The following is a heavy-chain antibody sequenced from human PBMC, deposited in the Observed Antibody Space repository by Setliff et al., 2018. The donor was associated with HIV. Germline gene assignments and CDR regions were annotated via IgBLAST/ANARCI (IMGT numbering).Heavy chain of an antibody. Sequence: ETLSLTCIVSGASISYNTWSWIRQPPGKGLQWIGFIHHSVTTSYNPSLKSRVTISLDTSKNQLSLKLTSVTAADTAVYYCARGQDGHSVLFDYWGQGALVTVSS. CDR2: IHHSVTT. V-gene: IGHV4-59*01. CDR3: ARGQDGHSVLFDY. CDR1: GASISYNT. J-gene: IGHJ4*02. D-gene: IGHD3-10*02.